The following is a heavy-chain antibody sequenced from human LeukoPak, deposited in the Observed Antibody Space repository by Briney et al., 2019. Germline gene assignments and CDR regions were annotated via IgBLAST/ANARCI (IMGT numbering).Heavy chain of an antibody. Sequence: GGSLRLSCAASGFTFDDYAMHWVRQAPGKGLEWVSGVSWNSGSIGYADSVKGRFTISRDNAKNSLYLQMNSLRAEDMALYYCAKSNFALWSNDAFDIWGQGTMVTVSS. CDR1: GFTFDDYA. J-gene: IGHJ3*02. V-gene: IGHV3-9*03. D-gene: IGHD5-18*01. CDR2: VSWNSGSI. CDR3: AKSNFALWSNDAFDI.